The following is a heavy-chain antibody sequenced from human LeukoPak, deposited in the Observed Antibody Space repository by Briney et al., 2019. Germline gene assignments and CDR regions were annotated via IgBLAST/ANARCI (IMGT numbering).Heavy chain of an antibody. D-gene: IGHD3-22*01. V-gene: IGHV4-34*01. CDR2: INHSGST. Sequence: SETLSLTCAVYGGSFSGYYWSWIRQPPGKGLEWIGEINHSGSTNYNPSLKSRVTISVDTSKNQFSLKLSSVTAADTAVYYCARGHSSSGYYCGPWFDPWGQGTLVTVSS. CDR3: ARGHSSSGYYCGPWFDP. CDR1: GGSFSGYY. J-gene: IGHJ5*02.